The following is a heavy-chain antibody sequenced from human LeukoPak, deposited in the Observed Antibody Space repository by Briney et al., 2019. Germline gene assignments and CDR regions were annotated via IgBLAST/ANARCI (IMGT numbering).Heavy chain of an antibody. D-gene: IGHD6-13*01. CDR3: ARDSWTRYSSNYFDY. V-gene: IGHV1-18*04. CDR1: GYTFTSHY. J-gene: IGHJ4*02. Sequence: ASVKVSCKASGYTFTSHYMHWVRQAPGQGLEWMGWISAYNGNTNYAQKLQGRVTMTTDTSTSTAYMELRSLRSDDTAVYYCARDSWTRYSSNYFDYWGQGTLVTVSS. CDR2: ISAYNGNT.